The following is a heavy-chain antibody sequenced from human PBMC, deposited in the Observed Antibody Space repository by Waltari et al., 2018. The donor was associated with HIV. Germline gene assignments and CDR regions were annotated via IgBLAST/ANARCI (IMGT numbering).Heavy chain of an antibody. Sequence: QVQLQESGPGLVKPPETLSLTCTVSGCSISSSSRSSLRQPPGKGLEWIGYIYYSESTNYNPSLKSRVTISVDTSKNQFSLKLSSVTAADTAVYYCARLSKGLVVHPPDYWGQGTLVTVSS. V-gene: IGHV4-59*01. CDR3: ARLSKGLVVHPPDY. CDR1: GCSISSSS. D-gene: IGHD2-15*01. J-gene: IGHJ4*02. CDR2: IYYSEST.